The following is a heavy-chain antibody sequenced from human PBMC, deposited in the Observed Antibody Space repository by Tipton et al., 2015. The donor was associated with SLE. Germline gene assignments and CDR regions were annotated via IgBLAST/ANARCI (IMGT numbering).Heavy chain of an antibody. CDR3: ARDPYSSSRTWYYGMDV. Sequence: TLSLTCAVYGGSFSGYYWSWIRQPPGKGLEWIGEINHSGSTNYNPSLKSRVTISVDTSKNQFSLKLTSVTAADTAVYYCARDPYSSSRTWYYGMDVWGQGTTVTVSS. V-gene: IGHV4-34*01. CDR2: INHSGST. J-gene: IGHJ6*02. D-gene: IGHD6-13*01. CDR1: GGSFSGYY.